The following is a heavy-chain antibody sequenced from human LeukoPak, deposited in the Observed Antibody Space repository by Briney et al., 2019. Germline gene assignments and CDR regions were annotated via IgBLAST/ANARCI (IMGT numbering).Heavy chain of an antibody. V-gene: IGHV4-39*07. J-gene: IGHJ4*02. Sequence: SETLSLTCTVSGGSISSGSYYWGWIRQPPGKGLEWIGSIYYSGSTYYNPSLKSRVTISVDTSKNQFSLKLSSVTAADTAVYYCARARYYGSGSYLYWGQGTLVTVSS. CDR3: ARARYYGSGSYLY. CDR1: GGSISSGSYY. D-gene: IGHD3-10*01. CDR2: IYYSGST.